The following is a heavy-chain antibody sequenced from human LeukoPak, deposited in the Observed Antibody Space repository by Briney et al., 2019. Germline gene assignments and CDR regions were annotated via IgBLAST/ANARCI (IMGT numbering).Heavy chain of an antibody. V-gene: IGHV4-59*02. D-gene: IGHD5-12*01. CDR3: ARPYSGYDHYYYGMDV. Sequence: GSLRLSCAASGFTVSSNYMSWVRQAPGKGLEWIGYIYYSGSTNYNPSLKSRVTISVDTSKNQFSLKLSSVTAADTAVYYCARPYSGYDHYYYGMDVWGQGTTVTVSS. CDR2: IYYSGST. CDR1: GFTVSSNY. J-gene: IGHJ6*02.